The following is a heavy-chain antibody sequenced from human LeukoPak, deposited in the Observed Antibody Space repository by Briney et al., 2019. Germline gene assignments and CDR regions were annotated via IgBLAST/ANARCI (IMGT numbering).Heavy chain of an antibody. D-gene: IGHD5-18*01. CDR2: MSETGSRQ. Sequence: PGGSLRLSCAASGFTFSSFSMSWVRQAPGMGLEWVSSMSETGSRQFYTDSVKGRFSISRDNAKNSAYLHLNSLKVEDTAIYYCARATSEDTALDYWGQGTLVTVSS. CDR1: GFTFSSFS. J-gene: IGHJ4*02. CDR3: ARATSEDTALDY. V-gene: IGHV3-21*06.